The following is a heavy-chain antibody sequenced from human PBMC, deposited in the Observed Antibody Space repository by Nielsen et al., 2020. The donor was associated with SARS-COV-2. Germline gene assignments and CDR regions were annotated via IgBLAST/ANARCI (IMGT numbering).Heavy chain of an antibody. CDR3: AKSPDYYYDSSGYYPPYWYFDL. J-gene: IGHJ2*01. CDR2: ISGSGGST. CDR1: GFTFSRYG. D-gene: IGHD3-22*01. Sequence: GESLKISCAASGFTFSRYGVHWVRQAPGKGLEWVSAISGSGGSTYYADSVKGRFTISRDNSKNTLYLQMNSLRAEDTAVYYCAKSPDYYYDSSGYYPPYWYFDLWGRGTLVTVSS. V-gene: IGHV3-23*01.